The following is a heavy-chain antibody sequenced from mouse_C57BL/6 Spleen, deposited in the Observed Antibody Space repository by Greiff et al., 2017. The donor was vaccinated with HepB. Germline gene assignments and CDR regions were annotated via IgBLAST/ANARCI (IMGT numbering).Heavy chain of an antibody. Sequence: QVQLQQPGAELVKPGASVKLSCKASGYTFTSYWMHWVKQRPGQGLEWIGMIHPNSGSTNYNEKFKSKATLTVDKSSSTAYMQLSSLTSEDSAVYYCARPLYYGNYDAMDYWGQGTSVTVSS. CDR2: IHPNSGST. V-gene: IGHV1-64*01. J-gene: IGHJ4*01. D-gene: IGHD2-1*01. CDR3: ARPLYYGNYDAMDY. CDR1: GYTFTSYW.